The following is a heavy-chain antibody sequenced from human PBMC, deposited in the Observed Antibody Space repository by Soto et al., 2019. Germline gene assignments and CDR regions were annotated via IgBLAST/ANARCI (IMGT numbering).Heavy chain of an antibody. CDR1: GYTFSSFD. CDR2: ISGSGGGT. V-gene: IGHV3-23*01. Sequence: EVQLWASGGGLVQPGGSLRLSCAVSGYTFSSFDMSWVRQAPGKGLEWVSTISGSGGGTNYADSVKGRFTISRHSSTNTVHLPMNSLRPEDTAVYYCAHRTGFDYWGQGALVTVSS. J-gene: IGHJ4*02. CDR3: AHRTGFDY.